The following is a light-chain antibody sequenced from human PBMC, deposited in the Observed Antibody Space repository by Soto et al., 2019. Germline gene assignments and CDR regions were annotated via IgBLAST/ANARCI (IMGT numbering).Light chain of an antibody. CDR3: QQYGSAPWT. V-gene: IGKV3-20*01. CDR2: AAS. Sequence: EIVLTQSPGTLSSSPGERATLSCRASESVSSNYLAWYQQRPGQAPRLLIYAASNRARGIPVRFGGSGSGTDLTHTVSRLEPEDFAVYYCQQYGSAPWTFGQGTKV. J-gene: IGKJ1*01. CDR1: ESVSSNY.